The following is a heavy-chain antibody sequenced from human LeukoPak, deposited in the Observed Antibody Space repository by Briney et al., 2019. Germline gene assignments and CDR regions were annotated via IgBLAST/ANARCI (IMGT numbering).Heavy chain of an antibody. CDR2: IYSGGST. D-gene: IGHD3-10*01. Sequence: GGSLRLSCAASGFTVSSNYMSWVRQAPGKGLEWVPVIYSGGSTYYADSVKGRFTISRDNSKNTLYLQMNSLRAEDTAVYYCAITMVRGVIWFWGQGTLVTVSS. V-gene: IGHV3-66*01. J-gene: IGHJ4*02. CDR1: GFTVSSNY. CDR3: AITMVRGVIWF.